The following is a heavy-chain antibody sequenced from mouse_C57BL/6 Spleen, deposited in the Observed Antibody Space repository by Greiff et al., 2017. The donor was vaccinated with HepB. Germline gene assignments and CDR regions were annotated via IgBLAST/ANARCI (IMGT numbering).Heavy chain of an antibody. D-gene: IGHD2-3*01. CDR3: ARWRDGYPLLAY. Sequence: EVQLQQSGPELVKPGASVKIPCKASGYTFTDYNMDWVKQSHGKSLEWIGDINPNNGGTIYNQKFKGKATLTVDKSSSTAYMELRSLTSEDTAVYYCARWRDGYPLLAYWGQGTLVTVSA. CDR2: INPNNGGT. V-gene: IGHV1-18*01. J-gene: IGHJ3*01. CDR1: GYTFTDYN.